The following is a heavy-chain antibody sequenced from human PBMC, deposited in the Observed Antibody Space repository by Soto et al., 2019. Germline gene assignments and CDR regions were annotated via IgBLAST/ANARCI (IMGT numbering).Heavy chain of an antibody. D-gene: IGHD5-18*01. CDR1: EFTFSNYA. CDR2: ISYDGSNK. Sequence: AGGSLRLSCAPSEFTFSNYAMHWVRQAPGKGLEWVAVISYDGSNKYNADSVEGRFTISRDNSKNILFLQMNNLRVEDTAVYFCARAVPWIHLWFKAMDYWGQGTLVTVSS. J-gene: IGHJ4*02. V-gene: IGHV3-30-3*01. CDR3: ARAVPWIHLWFKAMDY.